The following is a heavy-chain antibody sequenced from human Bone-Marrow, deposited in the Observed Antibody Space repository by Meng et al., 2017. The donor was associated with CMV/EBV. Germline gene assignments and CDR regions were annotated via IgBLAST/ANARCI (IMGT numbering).Heavy chain of an antibody. V-gene: IGHV3-21*01. CDR1: GFTFSSYS. Sequence: GESLKISCAASGFTFSSYSMNWVRQAPGKGLEWVSSISSSSSYIYYADSVKGRFTISRDNSKNTLYLQMNSLRAEDTAVYYCARVPRGSARISYYYGMDVWGQGTTVTVSS. J-gene: IGHJ6*02. D-gene: IGHD3-10*01. CDR3: ARVPRGSARISYYYGMDV. CDR2: ISSSSSYI.